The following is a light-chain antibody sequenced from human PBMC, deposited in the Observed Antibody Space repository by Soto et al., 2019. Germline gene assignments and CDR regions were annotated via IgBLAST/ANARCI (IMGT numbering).Light chain of an antibody. CDR2: GAS. J-gene: IGKJ1*01. Sequence: EIVMTQSPATLSVSPGERATLSCRASQSVSSSYLAWYQQKPGQAPRLLIYGASSRATGIPDRFSGRGSGTDFTLTISRLEPEDFAVYYCQQYGSSPWTFGQGTKVDIK. CDR3: QQYGSSPWT. CDR1: QSVSSSY. V-gene: IGKV3-20*01.